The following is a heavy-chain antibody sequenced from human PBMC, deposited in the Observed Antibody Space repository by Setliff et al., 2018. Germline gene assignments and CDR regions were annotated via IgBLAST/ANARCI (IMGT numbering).Heavy chain of an antibody. CDR2: IYSSGST. J-gene: IGHJ3*02. CDR1: GGSISSGDYY. CDR3: ARKGISALSGAFDM. Sequence: SETLSLTCTVSGGSISSGDYYWSWIRQPPGKGLEWIGYIYSSGSTYYNPSLKSRVSISVDTSKNQFSLKLNSVTAADMAVYYCARKGISALSGAFDMWGQGTMVTVSS. V-gene: IGHV4-30-4*08. D-gene: IGHD1-26*01.